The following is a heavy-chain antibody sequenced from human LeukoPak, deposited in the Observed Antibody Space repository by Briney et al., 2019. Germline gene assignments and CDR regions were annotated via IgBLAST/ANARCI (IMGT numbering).Heavy chain of an antibody. D-gene: IGHD1-26*01. CDR1: GFTFSSYW. Sequence: PGGSLRLSCAASGFTFSSYWMSWVRQAPGKGLEWVANIKQDGSEKYYVDSVKGRFTISRDNAKNSLYLQMNSLRAEDTAVYYCAGDLEYSGSPYEYWGQGTLVTVSS. V-gene: IGHV3-7*03. CDR2: IKQDGSEK. J-gene: IGHJ4*02. CDR3: AGDLEYSGSPYEY.